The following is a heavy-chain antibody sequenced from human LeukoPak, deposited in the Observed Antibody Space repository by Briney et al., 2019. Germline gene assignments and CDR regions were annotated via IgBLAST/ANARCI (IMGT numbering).Heavy chain of an antibody. CDR1: GGSISSYY. CDR2: IYYSGST. J-gene: IGHJ4*02. V-gene: IGHV4-59*01. D-gene: IGHD5-24*01. Sequence: SETLSLTCTVSGGSISSYYWSWIRQPPGKGLEWIGYIYYSGSTNYNPSLKSRVTISVDTSKNQFSLKLSSVTAADTAVYYCARVGAKTIEMATIIRAAYFDYWGQGTLVTVSS. CDR3: ARVGAKTIEMATIIRAAYFDY.